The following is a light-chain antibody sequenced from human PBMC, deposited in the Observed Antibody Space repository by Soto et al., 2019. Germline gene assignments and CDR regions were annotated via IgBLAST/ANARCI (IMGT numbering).Light chain of an antibody. J-gene: IGKJ1*01. CDR3: QQYGSSPSWT. V-gene: IGKV3-20*01. CDR2: DAS. Sequence: EIGLTQSPGTLSLSPGDRATLSCRASRSVSSYLAWYQQKPGQAPRLLIYDASNRATGIPARFSGSGSGTDFTLTISRLEPEDFAVYYCQQYGSSPSWTFGQGTKVDIK. CDR1: RSVSSY.